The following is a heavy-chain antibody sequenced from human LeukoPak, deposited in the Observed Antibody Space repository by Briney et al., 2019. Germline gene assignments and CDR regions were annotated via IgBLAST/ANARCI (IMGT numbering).Heavy chain of an antibody. CDR3: AKDARIAARPYYFDY. CDR1: GFTFSSYG. D-gene: IGHD6-6*01. CDR2: IRYDGSNK. V-gene: IGHV3-30*02. Sequence: GGSLRLSCAASGFTFSSYGMHWVRQAPGKGLEWVAFIRYDGSNKYYADSVKGRFTISRDNSKNTLYLQMNSLRAEDTAVYYCAKDARIAARPYYFDYWGQGTLVTVSS. J-gene: IGHJ4*02.